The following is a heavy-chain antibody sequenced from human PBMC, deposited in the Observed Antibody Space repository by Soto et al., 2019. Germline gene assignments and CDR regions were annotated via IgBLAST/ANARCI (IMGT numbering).Heavy chain of an antibody. CDR3: VRQAERGYKYDY. D-gene: IGHD5-12*01. CDR2: INAGNGNT. Sequence: QVQLVQSGAEVKKPGASVKVSCKASGYTFTSYAMHWVRQAPGQRLEWMGWINAGNGNTKYSQKFQGRVTITRDTSASTAYMALRSLRSAGTAVYYCVRQAERGYKYDYWGQGTL. CDR1: GYTFTSYA. V-gene: IGHV1-3*01. J-gene: IGHJ4*02.